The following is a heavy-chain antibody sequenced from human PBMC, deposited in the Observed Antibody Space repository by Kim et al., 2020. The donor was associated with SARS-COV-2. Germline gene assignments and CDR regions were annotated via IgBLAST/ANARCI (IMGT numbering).Heavy chain of an antibody. D-gene: IGHD2-15*01. CDR3: ARDKVAPTPLTNHWFDP. Sequence: SETLSLTCAVYGGSFSGYYWSWIRQPPGKGLEWIGEINHSGSTNYNPSLKSRVTISVDTFKNQFSLKLSSVTAADTAVYYCARDKVAPTPLTNHWFDPWGEACPVTVSA. J-gene: IGHJ5*02. CDR2: INHSGST. V-gene: IGHV4-34*01. CDR1: GGSFSGYY.